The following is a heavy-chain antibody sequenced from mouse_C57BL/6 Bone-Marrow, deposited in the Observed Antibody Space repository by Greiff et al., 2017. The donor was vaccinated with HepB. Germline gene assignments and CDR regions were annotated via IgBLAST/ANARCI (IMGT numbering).Heavy chain of an antibody. D-gene: IGHD2-3*01. CDR1: GYTFTDYY. V-gene: IGHV1-26*01. CDR2: INPNNGGT. CDR3: ARGGWLLVSGFAY. Sequence: EVQLQQSGPELVKPGASVKISCKASGYTFTDYYMNWVKQSHGKSLEWIGDINPNNGGTSYNQKFKGKATLTVDKSSSTAYMELRSLTSEDSAVYYGARGGWLLVSGFAYWGQGTLVTVSA. J-gene: IGHJ3*01.